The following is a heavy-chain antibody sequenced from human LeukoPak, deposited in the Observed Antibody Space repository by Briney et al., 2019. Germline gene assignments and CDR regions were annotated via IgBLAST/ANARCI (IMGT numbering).Heavy chain of an antibody. Sequence: ASVKVSCKASGYTFTGYDIHWVRHATGQGLEWMGWMNPDSGNAGSARKFQGRVTFTRDTSISIAFMELSSLRSDDTAVYFCSRGRSGTYLLAGLDYWGQGALVTVSS. CDR1: GYTFTGYD. CDR3: SRGRSGTYLLAGLDY. CDR2: MNPDSGNA. J-gene: IGHJ4*02. D-gene: IGHD2-15*01. V-gene: IGHV1-8*01.